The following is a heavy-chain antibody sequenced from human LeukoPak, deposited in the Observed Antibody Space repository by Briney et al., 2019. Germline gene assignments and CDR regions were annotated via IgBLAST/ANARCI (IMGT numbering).Heavy chain of an antibody. V-gene: IGHV3-23*01. J-gene: IGHJ6*02. Sequence: GGSLRLSCAASGFTFSSYSMSWVRQAPGKGLEWVSAISGSGGSTYYADSVKGRFTISRDNSKNTLYLQMNSLRAEDTAVYYCARARNYYDILTPLDVWGQETTVTVSS. D-gene: IGHD3-9*01. CDR1: GFTFSSYS. CDR3: ARARNYYDILTPLDV. CDR2: ISGSGGST.